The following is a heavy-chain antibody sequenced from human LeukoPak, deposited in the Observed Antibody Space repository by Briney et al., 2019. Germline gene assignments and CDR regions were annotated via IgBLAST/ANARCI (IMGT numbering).Heavy chain of an antibody. CDR2: IKQDGSEK. CDR3: ARVNLAVAGTWYYYGMDV. CDR1: GFTFSSYW. D-gene: IGHD6-19*01. J-gene: IGHJ6*02. V-gene: IGHV3-7*01. Sequence: PGGSLRLSCAASGFTFSSYWMSWVRQAPGKGLEWVANIKQDGSEKYYVDSVKGRFTISRDNAKNSLYLQMNSLRAEDTAVYYCARVNLAVAGTWYYYGMDVWGQGTTVTVSS.